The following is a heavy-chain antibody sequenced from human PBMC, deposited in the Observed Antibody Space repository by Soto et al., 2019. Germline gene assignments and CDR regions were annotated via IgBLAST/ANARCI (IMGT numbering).Heavy chain of an antibody. V-gene: IGHV3-23*01. CDR1: GFTFNSYA. CDR3: ARGDLGGSGSPASYYYSGLDV. J-gene: IGHJ6*02. D-gene: IGHD3-10*01. CDR2: VSAGGDMT. Sequence: DVQVLESGGDLVQPGGSLRLSCAASGFTFNSYAMSWVRQAPGKGLEWVSSVSAGGDMTYYSDSVKGRFTISRDNSNNALFLQMNSLRIEDTALYYCARGDLGGSGSPASYYYSGLDVWGQGTTVTVS.